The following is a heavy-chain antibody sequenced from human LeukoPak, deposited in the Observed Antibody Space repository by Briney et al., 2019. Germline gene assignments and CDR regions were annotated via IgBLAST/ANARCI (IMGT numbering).Heavy chain of an antibody. V-gene: IGHV1-8*03. J-gene: IGHJ6*03. CDR2: MNPNSGNT. Sequence: GASVKVSCKASGYTFTSYDINWVRQATGQGLEWMGWMNPNSGNTGYAQKFQGRVTITRNTSISTAYMELSSLRSEDTAVYYCARRKSGRQQLDWNMDVWGKGTTVTVSS. CDR1: GYTFTSYD. D-gene: IGHD6-13*01. CDR3: ARRKSGRQQLDWNMDV.